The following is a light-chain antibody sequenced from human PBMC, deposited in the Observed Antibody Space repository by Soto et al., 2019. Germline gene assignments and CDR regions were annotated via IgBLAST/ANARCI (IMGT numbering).Light chain of an antibody. CDR3: SSYTSSDTYV. CDR2: EVT. CDR1: SSDVGSYNR. Sequence: QSVLTHPLSVSGSPGQSVTISCTGTSSDVGSYNRVSWYQQPPGTAPKLMIYEVTNRPSGVPDCFSGSKSGNTASLTISGLQAEDEADYCSSYTSSDTYVFGTGTKVTVL. V-gene: IGLV2-18*02. J-gene: IGLJ1*01.